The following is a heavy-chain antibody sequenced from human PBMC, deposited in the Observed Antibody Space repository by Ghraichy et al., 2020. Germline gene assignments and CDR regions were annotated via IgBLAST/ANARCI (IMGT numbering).Heavy chain of an antibody. V-gene: IGHV3-48*01. CDR3: ARDSTVIRFYCYNGMDG. Sequence: GGSLRLSCAGSGFTFSGYPMNWVRQSPGKGLEWVSYITSTSRTISYADSVKGRFTISRDNAHNSLYLQMNSLRAEDTAVYYCARDSTVIRFYCYNGMDGWGQGTTVTVSS. CDR1: GFTFSGYP. J-gene: IGHJ6*02. CDR2: ITSTSRTI. D-gene: IGHD4-23*01.